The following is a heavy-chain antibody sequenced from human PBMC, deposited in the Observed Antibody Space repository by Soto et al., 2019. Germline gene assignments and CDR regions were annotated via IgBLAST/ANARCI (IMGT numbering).Heavy chain of an antibody. V-gene: IGHV4-31*03. Sequence: QVQLQESGPGLVKPSQTLSLTCTVSGGSISSCDYYWSWIRQHPGKGLEWIGYIYYSGSTYYNPSLQSRVTISVYTSKTQFSLKLSSVTAADTAVYYCARWWSGSRQGFDPWGQGTLVTVSS. CDR1: GGSISSCDYY. J-gene: IGHJ5*02. CDR3: ARWWSGSRQGFDP. CDR2: IYYSGST. D-gene: IGHD3-3*01.